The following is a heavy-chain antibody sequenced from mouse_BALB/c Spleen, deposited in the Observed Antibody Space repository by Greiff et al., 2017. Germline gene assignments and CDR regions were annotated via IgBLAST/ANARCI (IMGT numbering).Heavy chain of an antibody. CDR1: GYSITSDYA. J-gene: IGHJ3*01. CDR3: ARRSYSFAY. V-gene: IGHV3-2*02. Sequence: DVQLQESGPGLVKPSQSLSLTCTVTGYSITSDYAWNWIRQFPGNKLEWMGYISYSGSTSYNPSLKSRISITRDTSKNQFFLQLNSVTTEDTATYYCARRSYSFAYWGQGTLVTVSA. CDR2: ISYSGST. D-gene: IGHD1-1*01.